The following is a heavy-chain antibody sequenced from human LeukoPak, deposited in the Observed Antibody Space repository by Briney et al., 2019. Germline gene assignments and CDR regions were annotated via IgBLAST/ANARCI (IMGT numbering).Heavy chain of an antibody. V-gene: IGHV3-21*01. Sequence: GGSLRLSCAASGFTFSSSSMNWVRQAPGKGLEWVSYIDSTSAYKLYTGSVEGRFTISRDNAKNSLYLQMNSLRAEDTAVYYCARDFTYYDILTGYYPPASYFDYWGQGTLVTVSS. D-gene: IGHD3-9*01. CDR2: IDSTSAYK. CDR1: GFTFSSSS. J-gene: IGHJ4*02. CDR3: ARDFTYYDILTGYYPPASYFDY.